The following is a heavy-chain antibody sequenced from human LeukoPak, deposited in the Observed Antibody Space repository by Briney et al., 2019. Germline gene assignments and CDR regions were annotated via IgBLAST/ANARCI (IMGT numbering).Heavy chain of an antibody. J-gene: IGHJ4*02. D-gene: IGHD3-10*01. Sequence: SETLSLTCTVSGGSISSSSYYWGWIRQPPVKGREWIGSIYYSGSTYYNPSLKSRVTISVDTSRNQFSLKLSSVTATDTAVNSGPKHKGPLWFGEFSCFDYWGKGPLVTVSS. CDR3: PKHKGPLWFGEFSCFDY. V-gene: IGHV4-39*01. CDR1: GGSISSSSYY. CDR2: IYYSGST.